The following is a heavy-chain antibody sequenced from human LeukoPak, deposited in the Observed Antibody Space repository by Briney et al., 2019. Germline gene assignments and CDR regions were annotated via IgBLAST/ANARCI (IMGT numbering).Heavy chain of an antibody. CDR1: GFIFSRYG. CDR2: IWNDGTNK. D-gene: IGHD1-26*01. V-gene: IGHV3-33*01. CDR3: ARIAYSYDAFDI. J-gene: IGHJ3*02. Sequence: GGSLRLSCAASGFIFSRYGMHWVRQAPGKGLERVAVIWNDGTNKKYADSVQGRFTISRDNSKNSLYLQMNSLRAEDTAVYYCARIAYSYDAFDIWGQGTMVTVSS.